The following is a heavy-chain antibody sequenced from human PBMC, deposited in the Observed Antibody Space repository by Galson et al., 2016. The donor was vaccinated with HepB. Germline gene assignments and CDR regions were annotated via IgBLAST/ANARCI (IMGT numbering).Heavy chain of an antibody. CDR3: AGAFDF. CDR2: ISGSGGST. CDR1: GFTFSNYA. D-gene: IGHD3-16*01. J-gene: IGHJ4*02. V-gene: IGHV3-23*01. Sequence: SLRLSCAASGFTFSNYAMSWVRQAPGKGLEWVSGISGSGGSTYYADSVEGRFTISRDNSKNTLYLQMNSLRPEDTSLYYCAGAFDFWGQGILVTVSS.